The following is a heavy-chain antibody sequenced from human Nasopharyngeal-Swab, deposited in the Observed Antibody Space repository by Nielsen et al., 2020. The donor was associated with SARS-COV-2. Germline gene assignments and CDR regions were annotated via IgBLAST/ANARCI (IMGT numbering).Heavy chain of an antibody. CDR3: TTDFYFDY. J-gene: IGHJ4*02. CDR2: TGDKDHNYAT. CDR1: VSILSASA. V-gene: IGHV3-73*01. Sequence: ESLKIPCLASVSILSASAIHWVRKTSGKGLERVGRTGDKDHNYATTYGASVQGRFTISRDDSMNTAFLQMVSLKTEDTALYYCTTDFYFDYWGQGTLVTVSS.